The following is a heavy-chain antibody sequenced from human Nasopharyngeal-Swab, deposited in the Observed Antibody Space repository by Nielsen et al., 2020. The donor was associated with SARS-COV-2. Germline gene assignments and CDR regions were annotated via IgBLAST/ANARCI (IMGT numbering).Heavy chain of an antibody. V-gene: IGHV3-33*08. CDR1: GFTFSGYG. J-gene: IGHJ2*01. CDR3: ARDRLLGPTPSIWYFDL. D-gene: IGHD1-26*01. CDR2: IRYDGSNK. Sequence: GESLKISCASSGFTFSGYGMHWVRQAPGKGLEWVALIRYDGSNKLYADSVKGRFTISRDQSKNSLYLLMNSLTAEDTAVYYCARDRLLGPTPSIWYFDLWGRGTLVTVSS.